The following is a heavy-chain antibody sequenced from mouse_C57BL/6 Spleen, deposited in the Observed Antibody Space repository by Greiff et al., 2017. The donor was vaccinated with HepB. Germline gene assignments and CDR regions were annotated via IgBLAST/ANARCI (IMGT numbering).Heavy chain of an antibody. CDR1: GFTFRSYG. J-gene: IGHJ2*01. Sequence: EVKLVESGGDLVKPGGSLKLSCAASGFTFRSYGMSWVRQTPDKRLEWVATISSGGSYTYYPDSVKGRFTISRDNAKNTLYLQMSSLKSEDTAMYYCARQGLGRYFDYWGQGTTLTVSS. V-gene: IGHV5-6*01. CDR3: ARQGLGRYFDY. D-gene: IGHD4-1*01. CDR2: ISSGGSYT.